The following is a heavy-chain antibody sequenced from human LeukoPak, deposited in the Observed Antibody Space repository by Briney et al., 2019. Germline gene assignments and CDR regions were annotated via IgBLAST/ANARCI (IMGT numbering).Heavy chain of an antibody. J-gene: IGHJ4*02. CDR2: ISGSGGST. D-gene: IGHD3-10*01. CDR3: AKYQFGSPPLY. V-gene: IGHV3-23*01. CDR1: GFTFSSYV. Sequence: GGSLRFSCAASGFTFSSYVMTWVRQAPGKGLEWVSSISGSGGSTYYADSVKGRFTISRDNSKNTLYLQMSSLRAEDTAVYYCAKYQFGSPPLYWGQGTLVTVSS.